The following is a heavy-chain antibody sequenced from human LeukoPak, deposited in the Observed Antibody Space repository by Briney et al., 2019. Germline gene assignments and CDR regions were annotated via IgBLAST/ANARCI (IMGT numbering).Heavy chain of an antibody. D-gene: IGHD6-19*01. J-gene: IGHJ5*02. CDR1: GGTFSSYA. V-gene: IGHV1-2*02. CDR2: INPNSGGT. CDR3: ARDPKYSSGWYNWFDP. Sequence: AASVKVSCKASGGTFSSYAISRVRQAPGQGLEWMGWINPNSGGTNYARKFQGRVTMTRDTSISTAYMELSRLRSDDTAVYYCARDPKYSSGWYNWFDPWGQGTLVTVSS.